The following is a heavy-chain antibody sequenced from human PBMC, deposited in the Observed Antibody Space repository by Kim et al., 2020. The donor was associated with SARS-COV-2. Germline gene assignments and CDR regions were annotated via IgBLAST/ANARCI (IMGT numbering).Heavy chain of an antibody. J-gene: IGHJ4*02. CDR2: VSAAGGSP. Sequence: GGSLRLSCAASGFTFDNYAMHWVLQAPGRGLEWVSAVSAAGGSPYYAESVRGRFTISRDNSRNTLYLQMNRLKVEDTALYYCSKTVRAGSRGGLDSWGQG. CDR1: GFTFDNYA. CDR3: SKTVRAGSRGGLDS. V-gene: IGHV3-23*01. D-gene: IGHD3-10*01.